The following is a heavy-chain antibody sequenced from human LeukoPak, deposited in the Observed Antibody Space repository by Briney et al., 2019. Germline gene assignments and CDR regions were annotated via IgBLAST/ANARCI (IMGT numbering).Heavy chain of an antibody. CDR1: GFTFSDYY. V-gene: IGHV3-72*01. Sequence: GGSLRLSCAASGFTFSDYYIDWVRQAPGKGLEWIGRMRNKANSYTTEYAASVRGRFTISRDESKNSLYLQMNSLKTEDTAVYYCATTDHSGRFYYFDNWGQGTLVTVSS. CDR2: MRNKANSYTT. CDR3: ATTDHSGRFYYFDN. D-gene: IGHD6-13*01. J-gene: IGHJ4*02.